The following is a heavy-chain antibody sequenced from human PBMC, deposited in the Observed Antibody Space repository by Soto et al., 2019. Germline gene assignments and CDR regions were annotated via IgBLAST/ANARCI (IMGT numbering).Heavy chain of an antibody. CDR2: IKSKTNGETT. Sequence: GGSLRLSCAASGFTFSNAWMSWVRQAPGKGLEWVGRIKSKTNGETTDYAAPVKGRFTISRDDSRNTVYLQMNSLKAEDTAVYYCTTDDPINKYWGQGTLVTVSS. CDR3: TTDDPINKY. J-gene: IGHJ1*01. CDR1: GFTFSNAW. V-gene: IGHV3-15*05.